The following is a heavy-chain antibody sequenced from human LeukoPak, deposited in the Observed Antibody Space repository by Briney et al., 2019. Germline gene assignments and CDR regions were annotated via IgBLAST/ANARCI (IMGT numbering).Heavy chain of an antibody. CDR3: AKGKDDSSGWYFFY. CDR1: GFSFSDAW. D-gene: IGHD6-19*01. Sequence: GGSLRLSCAASGFSFSDAWMSWVRQIPGKGLEWVGRIESKTDGGTTDYAAPVKGRFTISRDDSTNTLYLQMNSLKSEDTAVYYCAKGKDDSSGWYFFYWGQGTLVTVSS. V-gene: IGHV3-15*04. CDR2: IESKTDGGTT. J-gene: IGHJ4*02.